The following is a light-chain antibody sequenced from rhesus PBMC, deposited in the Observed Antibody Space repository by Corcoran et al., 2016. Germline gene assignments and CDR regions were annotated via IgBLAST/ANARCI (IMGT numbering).Light chain of an antibody. J-gene: IGKJ3*01. CDR2: AAS. Sequence: DIQMTQSPSSISASVGDRVTITCRASQTISRFLARDQQKAGKVPKLLLYAASNLESGVPSRFSGSGSGTDFTLTISSLHPEYFSTYSCQQGYNTPFSFDPGAKRDI. V-gene: IGKV1S8*01. CDR3: QQGYNTPFS. CDR1: QTISRF.